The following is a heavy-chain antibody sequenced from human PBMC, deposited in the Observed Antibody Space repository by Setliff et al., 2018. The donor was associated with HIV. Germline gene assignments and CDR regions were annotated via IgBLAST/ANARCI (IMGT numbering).Heavy chain of an antibody. CDR1: GGSFSGYF. D-gene: IGHD3-10*01. J-gene: IGHJ6*03. V-gene: IGHV4-34*01. Sequence: SETLSLTCAVYGGSFSGYFWTWIRQPPQKRLEWIGEINHSGDTNYNPSLKSRVTISIDTSNNQFSLKLSSVTAADTAMYYCARRPPPLQFLDSPSYYMDVWGKGTTVTVSS. CDR3: ARRPPPLQFLDSPSYYMDV. CDR2: INHSGDT.